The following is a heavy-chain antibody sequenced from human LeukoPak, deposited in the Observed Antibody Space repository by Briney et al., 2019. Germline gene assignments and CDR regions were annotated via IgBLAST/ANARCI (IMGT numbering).Heavy chain of an antibody. V-gene: IGHV3-20*04. CDR1: GFTFDDYG. CDR3: ARDRSTVTTYHWSDP. D-gene: IGHD4-11*01. J-gene: IGHJ5*02. Sequence: RPGGSLRLSCAASGFTFDDYGMSWVRQAPGKGLEWVSGINWNGGSTGYADSVKGRFTISRDNAKNSLYLQMNGLRAEDTALYYCARDRSTVTTYHWSDPWGQGTLVTVSS. CDR2: INWNGGST.